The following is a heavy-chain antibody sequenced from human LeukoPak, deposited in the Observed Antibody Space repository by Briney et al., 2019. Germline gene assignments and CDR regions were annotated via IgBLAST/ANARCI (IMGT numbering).Heavy chain of an antibody. CDR2: IRYDGSNK. CDR3: AKDRITYYYDSSGYTFDY. V-gene: IGHV3-30*02. CDR1: GFTFSSYG. J-gene: IGHJ4*02. D-gene: IGHD3-22*01. Sequence: GGSLRLSCAASGFTFSSYGMHWVRQAPGKGLEWVAFIRYDGSNKYFADSVKGRFTISRDNSKNTLYLQMNSLRAEDTAVYYCAKDRITYYYDSSGYTFDYWGQGTLVTVSS.